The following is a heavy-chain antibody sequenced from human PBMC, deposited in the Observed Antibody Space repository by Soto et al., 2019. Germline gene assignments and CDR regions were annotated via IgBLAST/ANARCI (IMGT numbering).Heavy chain of an antibody. CDR1: GFTFSSYA. Sequence: QVQLVESGGGVVQPGRSLRLSCAASGFTFSSYAMHWVRQAPGKGLERVAVISYDGNNKYYADSVKGRFTMSRDNSKNTLYLQMNTLRAEDTAVYYCVRDKYGVTSAYGMDVWGQGTTVTVSS. J-gene: IGHJ6*02. CDR3: VRDKYGVTSAYGMDV. CDR2: ISYDGNNK. V-gene: IGHV3-30-3*01. D-gene: IGHD2-21*02.